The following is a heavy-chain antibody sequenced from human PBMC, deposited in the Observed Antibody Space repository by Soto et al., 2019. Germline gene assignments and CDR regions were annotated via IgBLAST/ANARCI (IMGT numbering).Heavy chain of an antibody. J-gene: IGHJ4*02. CDR3: ARDQEYTYGEYYFDY. V-gene: IGHV1-18*01. Sequence: ASVKVSCKASGYTFANYCLGWARQAPGQGLEWVGWISAYTGNTNFAQKLQGRVTMTTDTSASTAYLELRGLRSDDTAVYYCARDQEYTYGEYYFDYWGQGTLVTVSS. CDR2: ISAYTGNT. D-gene: IGHD5-18*01. CDR1: GYTFANYC.